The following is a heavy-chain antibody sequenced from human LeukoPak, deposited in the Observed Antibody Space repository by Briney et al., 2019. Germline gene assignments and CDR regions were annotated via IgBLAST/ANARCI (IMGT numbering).Heavy chain of an antibody. CDR1: GYSISSGYY. V-gene: IGHV4-38-2*01. CDR2: IYHSGST. CDR3: ARHLSPRDYGDYPGAFDI. D-gene: IGHD4-17*01. J-gene: IGHJ3*02. Sequence: PSETLSLTCAVSGYSISSGYYWGWIRQPPGKGLEWIGSIYHSGSTYYNPSLKSRVTISVDTSKNQFSLKLSSVTAPDTAVYYCARHLSPRDYGDYPGAFDIWGQGTMVTVSS.